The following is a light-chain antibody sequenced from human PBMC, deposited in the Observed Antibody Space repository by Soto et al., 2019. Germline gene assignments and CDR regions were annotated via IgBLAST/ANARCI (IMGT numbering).Light chain of an antibody. J-gene: IGKJ1*01. CDR1: QSLSSD. CDR3: HQYDSWT. Sequence: EIVMRQSPATLSVSPVERATLSCRASQSLSSDLAWYQHKPGQAPRLLIYDASNRATGIPARFSGSGSGTDFTLTISSLEPEDFAVYYCHQYDSWTFGQGTKV. CDR2: DAS. V-gene: IGKV3D-15*01.